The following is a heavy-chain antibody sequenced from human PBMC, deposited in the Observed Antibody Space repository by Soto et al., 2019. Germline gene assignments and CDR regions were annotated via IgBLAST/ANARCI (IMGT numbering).Heavy chain of an antibody. J-gene: IGHJ4*02. CDR2: INHSGST. D-gene: IGHD6-19*01. CDR1: GGSFSGYY. Sequence: QVQLQQWGAGLLKPSETLSLTCAVYGGSFSGYYWSWIRQPPGKGLEWIGEINHSGSTNYNPSLKSRVTISVDTSKNQFSLKLSSVTAADTAVYYCARSMYSSGWCFDYWGQGTLVTVSS. CDR3: ARSMYSSGWCFDY. V-gene: IGHV4-34*01.